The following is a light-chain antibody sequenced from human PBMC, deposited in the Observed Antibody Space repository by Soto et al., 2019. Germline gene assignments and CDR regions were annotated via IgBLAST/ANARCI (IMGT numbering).Light chain of an antibody. CDR3: QHFGNSLWT. CDR2: AAS. CDR1: QSVSSL. J-gene: IGKJ1*01. Sequence: EIVLAQSPATLSLSPGEGAALSCRASQSVSSLLAWYQQKPGQAPRLLIYAASNRATGIPARFSGSGSGTDFTLTISGLEPEDFAVYYCQHFGNSLWTFGQGTKVDIK. V-gene: IGKV3-11*01.